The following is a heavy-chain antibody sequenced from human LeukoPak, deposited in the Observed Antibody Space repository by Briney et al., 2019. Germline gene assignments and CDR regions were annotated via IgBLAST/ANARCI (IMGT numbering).Heavy chain of an antibody. CDR1: GFTFSDYY. J-gene: IGHJ4*02. D-gene: IGHD3-3*01. Sequence: GGSLRLSCAASGFTFSDYYMSWVRQAPGKGLEWVSYISLSGSTVYYADSVKGRFTISRDNAKNSLYLQMNSLRAEDTAVYYCTSPAHDFDFWSGYYSYWGQGTLVTVSS. CDR3: TSPAHDFDFWSGYYSY. CDR2: ISLSGSTV. V-gene: IGHV3-11*01.